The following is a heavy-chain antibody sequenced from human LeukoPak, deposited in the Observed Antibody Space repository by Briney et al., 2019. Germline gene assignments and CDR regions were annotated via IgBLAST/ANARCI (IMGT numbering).Heavy chain of an antibody. CDR3: ARVASTTCDCPDYFDY. D-gene: IGHD2-2*01. J-gene: IGHJ4*02. Sequence: GASVKVSCKASGYTFTTFGITWVRQAPGQGREWMGWISAYTGNTNYAPKFQGRVTMTTDTSTSTAHMELRSLTSDDTAVYYCARVASTTCDCPDYFDYWGQGTLFTVSS. CDR2: ISAYTGNT. CDR1: GYTFTTFG. V-gene: IGHV1-18*01.